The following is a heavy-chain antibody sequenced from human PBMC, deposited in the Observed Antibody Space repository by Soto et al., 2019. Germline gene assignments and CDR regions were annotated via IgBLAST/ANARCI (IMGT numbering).Heavy chain of an antibody. J-gene: IGHJ5*02. CDR3: ARTGSSRWFWFDP. D-gene: IGHD6-13*01. CDR2: INAGNGNT. Sequence: QVQLVQSGAEVKKPGASVKVSCKASGYTFTSHANHWVLQAPGQRLEGMGWINAGNGNTKYSQKLQGRVTITRDTSASTAHMEMSSLRSEGTAVYYCARTGSSRWFWFDPWGQGTLVTVSS. CDR1: GYTFTSHA. V-gene: IGHV1-3*01.